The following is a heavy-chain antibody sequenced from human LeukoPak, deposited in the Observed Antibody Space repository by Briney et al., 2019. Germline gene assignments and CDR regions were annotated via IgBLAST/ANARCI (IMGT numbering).Heavy chain of an antibody. J-gene: IGHJ4*02. D-gene: IGHD3-22*01. CDR3: ARPHYYYDSSGYYY. CDR2: INHSGST. V-gene: IGHV4-34*01. Sequence: SETLSLTCAVYGGSFSGYYWSWIRQPPGKGLEWIGEINHSGSTNYNPSLKSRVTISVDTSKNQFSLKLSSVTAADTAVYYCARPHYYYDSSGYYYWGQGTLVTVSS. CDR1: GGSFSGYY.